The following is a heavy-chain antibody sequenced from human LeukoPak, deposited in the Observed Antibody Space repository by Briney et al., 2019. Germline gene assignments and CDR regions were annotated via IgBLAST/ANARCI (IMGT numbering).Heavy chain of an antibody. CDR2: IYYSGST. V-gene: IGHV4-61*01. D-gene: IGHD2-15*01. Sequence: SETLSLTCTVSGGSVSSGSYYWSWIRQPPGKGLEWTGYIYYSGSTNYNPSLKSRVTISVDTSKNQFSLKLSSVTAADTAVYYCARGYCSGGSCYSRTLGYWGQGTLVTVSS. CDR1: GGSVSSGSYY. CDR3: ARGYCSGGSCYSRTLGY. J-gene: IGHJ4*02.